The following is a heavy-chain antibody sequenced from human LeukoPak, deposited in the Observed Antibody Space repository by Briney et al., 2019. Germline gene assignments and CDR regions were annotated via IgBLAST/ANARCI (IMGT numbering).Heavy chain of an antibody. J-gene: IGHJ4*02. V-gene: IGHV3-48*03. CDR2: ISSSGSTI. D-gene: IGHD3-22*01. Sequence: GGSLRLSCAASGFTFSSYEMNWVRQAPGKGLEWVSYISSSGSTIYYADSVKGRFTISRDNAKNSLYLQMNSLRAEDTAVYYCARPLPGLLSPFDYWGQGTLVTVSS. CDR3: ARPLPGLLSPFDY. CDR1: GFTFSSYE.